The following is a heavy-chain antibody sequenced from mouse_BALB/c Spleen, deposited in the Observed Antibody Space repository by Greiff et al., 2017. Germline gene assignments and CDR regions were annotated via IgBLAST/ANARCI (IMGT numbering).Heavy chain of an antibody. J-gene: IGHJ4*01. V-gene: IGHV3-2*02. D-gene: IGHD1-1*02. CDR1: GYSITSDYA. CDR2: ISYSGST. CDR3: AREGSYPSYYAMDY. Sequence: EVQLQQSGPGLVKPSQSLSLTCTVTGYSITSDYAWNWIRQFPGNKLEWMGYISYSGSTSYNPSLKSRISITRDTSKNQFFLQLNSVTTEDTATYYCAREGSYPSYYAMDYWGQGTSVTVSS.